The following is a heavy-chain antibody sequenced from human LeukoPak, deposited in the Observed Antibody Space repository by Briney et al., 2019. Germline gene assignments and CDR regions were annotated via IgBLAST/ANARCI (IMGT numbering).Heavy chain of an antibody. CDR2: IKEDGSEK. CDR3: ARVAGGTTFDY. Sequence: PGGSLRLSCAASGFTFSSHWMNWVRQAPGKGREWVANIKEDGSEKYYVDSVKGRFTISRDTAKNTLYLQMSSLRAEDTAIYYCARVAGGTTFDYWGQGARVTVSS. J-gene: IGHJ4*02. V-gene: IGHV3-7*02. D-gene: IGHD6-13*01. CDR1: GFTFSSHW.